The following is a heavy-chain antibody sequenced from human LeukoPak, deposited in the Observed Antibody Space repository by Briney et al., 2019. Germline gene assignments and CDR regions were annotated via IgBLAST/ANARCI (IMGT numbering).Heavy chain of an antibody. CDR1: GDSISSGSFY. CDR2: IYPSGST. D-gene: IGHD6-13*01. Sequence: SETLSLTCSVSGDSISSGSFYWSWIRQPAGRGLEWIGRIYPSGSTNYNPSLEGRVTISVDTSKNQFSLKLSSVTAADTAVYYCARDVLAAAGTFDYWGQGALVTVSS. CDR3: ARDVLAAAGTFDY. V-gene: IGHV4-61*02. J-gene: IGHJ4*02.